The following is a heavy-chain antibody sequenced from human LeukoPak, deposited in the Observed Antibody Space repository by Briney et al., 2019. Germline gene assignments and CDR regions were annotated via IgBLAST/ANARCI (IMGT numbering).Heavy chain of an antibody. CDR1: GYTFTSYY. J-gene: IGHJ4*02. Sequence: GASVKVSCKASGYTFTSYYMHWVRQAPGQGLEWMGIINPSGGSTSYAQKFQGRVTMTRDTSTSTVYMELSSLGSEDTAVYYCTQYSSSYRSFDYWGQGTLVTVSS. CDR3: TQYSSSYRSFDY. CDR2: INPSGGST. V-gene: IGHV1-46*01. D-gene: IGHD6-13*01.